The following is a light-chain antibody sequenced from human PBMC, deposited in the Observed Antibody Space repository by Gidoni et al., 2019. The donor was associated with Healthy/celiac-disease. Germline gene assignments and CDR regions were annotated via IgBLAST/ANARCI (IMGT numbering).Light chain of an antibody. V-gene: IGKV1-39*01. J-gene: IGKJ3*01. CDR2: AAS. CDR1: QSISSY. Sequence: DIQITQSPSSLSASVGDRVTITCRASQSISSYLNWYQQKPGKAPKLLIYAASSLQSGVPSRFSGSGSGTDFTLTISSLQPEDFATYYCQQSYSTHTFGPGTKVDIK. CDR3: QQSYSTHT.